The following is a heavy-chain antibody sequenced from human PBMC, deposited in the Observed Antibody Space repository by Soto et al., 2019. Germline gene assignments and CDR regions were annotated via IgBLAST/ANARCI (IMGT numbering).Heavy chain of an antibody. Sequence: EVHLVESGGGSVQPGGSLRLSCAASGFTFNSYSMHWVRQAPGKGLEWVSYIPGSSSAIYYADSVKGRFTISRDNAKNSLSLPMNSLRDEDTAVYYCARGYCNGGSCYPGIYWGQGTLVSVSP. CDR3: ARGYCNGGSCYPGIY. J-gene: IGHJ4*02. CDR2: IPGSSSAI. D-gene: IGHD2-15*01. CDR1: GFTFNSYS. V-gene: IGHV3-48*02.